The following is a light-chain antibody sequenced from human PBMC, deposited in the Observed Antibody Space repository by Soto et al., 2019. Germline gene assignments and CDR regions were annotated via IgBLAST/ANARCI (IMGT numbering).Light chain of an antibody. CDR2: VNSDGSH. J-gene: IGLJ1*01. CDR3: QTWGTGINYV. Sequence: VVTQTPPSPAPPGGPGKLPCPLSNGHSSYAIAWHQQQPEKGPRYLMKVNSDGSHTKGDGIPDRFSGSSSGAERYLIISSLQSEDEADYYCQTWGTGINYVFGTGTKVTVL. CDR1: NGHSSYA. V-gene: IGLV4-69*01.